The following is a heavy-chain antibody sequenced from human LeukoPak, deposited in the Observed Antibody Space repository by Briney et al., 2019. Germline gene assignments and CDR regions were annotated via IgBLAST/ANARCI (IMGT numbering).Heavy chain of an antibody. CDR3: AKSNGSGLVYI. D-gene: IGHD3-10*01. J-gene: IGHJ3*02. V-gene: IGHV4-39*07. Sequence: SETLSLTCTVSGGSISTSNYYWGWIRQPPGKGLEWIGNIFYSGSTYYSPSLKSRVTISLDTSRNQFSLKLNSVTAADTAVYSCAKSNGSGLVYIWGQGTMVTVSS. CDR1: GGSISTSNYY. CDR2: IFYSGST.